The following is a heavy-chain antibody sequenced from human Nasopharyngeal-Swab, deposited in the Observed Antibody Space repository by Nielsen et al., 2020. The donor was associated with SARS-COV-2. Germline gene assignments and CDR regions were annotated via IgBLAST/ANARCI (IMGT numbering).Heavy chain of an antibody. CDR1: GFTFSSYW. V-gene: IGHV3-7*01. D-gene: IGHD4-17*01. CDR2: IKQDGSEK. Sequence: GGSLRLSCAASGFTFSSYWMSWVRQAPGKGLEWVANIKQDGSEKYYVDSVKGRFTISRDNAKNSLYLQMNSLRAEDAAVYYCARGGTVTKGRYNRFDPWGQGTLVTVSS. CDR3: ARGGTVTKGRYNRFDP. J-gene: IGHJ5*02.